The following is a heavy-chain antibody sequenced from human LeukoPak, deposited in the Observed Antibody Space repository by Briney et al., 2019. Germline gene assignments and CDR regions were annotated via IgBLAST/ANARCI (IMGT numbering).Heavy chain of an antibody. V-gene: IGHV3-7*01. J-gene: IGHJ4*02. Sequence: GGSLRLSCAASGFTFSSYAMSWVRQAPGKGLEWVANIKQDGSEKYYVDSVKGRFTISRDNAKNSLYLQMNSLRAEDTAVYYCARDRGTVTTMDYWGQGTLVTVSS. D-gene: IGHD4-17*01. CDR1: GFTFSSYA. CDR3: ARDRGTVTTMDY. CDR2: IKQDGSEK.